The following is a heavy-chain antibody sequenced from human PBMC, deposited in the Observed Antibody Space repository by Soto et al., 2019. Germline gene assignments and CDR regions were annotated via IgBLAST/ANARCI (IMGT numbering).Heavy chain of an antibody. D-gene: IGHD3-22*01. CDR2: INHGGST. Sequence: SETLSLTCAVYGGSFSGYYWSWIRQPPGKGLEWIGEINHGGSTNYNPSLKSRVTISVDTSKNQFSLKLSSVTAADTAVYYCARYYYDSSGYHPFDYWGQGTLVTVSS. CDR1: GGSFSGYY. J-gene: IGHJ4*02. V-gene: IGHV4-34*01. CDR3: ARYYYDSSGYHPFDY.